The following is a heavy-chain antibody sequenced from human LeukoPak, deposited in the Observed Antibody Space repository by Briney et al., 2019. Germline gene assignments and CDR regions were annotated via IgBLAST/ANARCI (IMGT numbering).Heavy chain of an antibody. CDR3: ARDPARGYQLLYARY. Sequence: GGSLRHSCAASGFTFGSYSMNWVRQAPGKGLEWVSYISTSSSTIYHADSVKGRFTISRDNAKNSLYLQMNSLRAEDTAVYYCARDPARGYQLLYARYWGQGTLVTVSS. V-gene: IGHV3-48*01. CDR1: GFTFGSYS. J-gene: IGHJ4*02. D-gene: IGHD2-2*02. CDR2: ISTSSSTI.